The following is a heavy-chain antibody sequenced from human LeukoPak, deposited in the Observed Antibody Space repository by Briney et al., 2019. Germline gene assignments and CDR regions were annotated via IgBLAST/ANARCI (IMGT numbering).Heavy chain of an antibody. CDR2: INHSGST. J-gene: IGHJ5*02. D-gene: IGHD3-9*01. CDR3: ATLTGYSSESWFDP. V-gene: IGHV4-34*01. Sequence: SETLSLTCAVYGGSFSGYYWSWIRQPPGKGLEWIGEINHSGSTNYNPSLKSRVTISVDTSKNQFSLKLSSVIAADTAVYYCATLTGYSSESWFDPWGQGILVTVSS. CDR1: GGSFSGYY.